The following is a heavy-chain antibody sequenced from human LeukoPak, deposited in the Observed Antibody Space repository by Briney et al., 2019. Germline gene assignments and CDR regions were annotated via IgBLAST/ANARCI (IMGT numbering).Heavy chain of an antibody. CDR1: GGSFSGYY. J-gene: IGHJ4*02. CDR2: INHSGST. Sequence: SETLSLTCAVYGGSFSGYYWSWIRQPPGKGLEWIGEINHSGSTNYTPSLESRVTISVDTFKNQFSLKLSSVTAADTAVYFCASGRWDLRFHYWGQGALVTVSS. D-gene: IGHD1-26*01. V-gene: IGHV4-34*01. CDR3: ASGRWDLRFHY.